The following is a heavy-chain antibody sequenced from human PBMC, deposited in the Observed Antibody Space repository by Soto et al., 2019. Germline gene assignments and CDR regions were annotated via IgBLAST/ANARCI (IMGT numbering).Heavy chain of an antibody. D-gene: IGHD5-12*01. CDR2: IISIFGTP. V-gene: IGHV1-69*12. Sequence: QVQLVQSGAELKKPGSSVKVSCRASRATFSISVFNWVRQAPGQGLEWMGGIISIFGTPNYSQKFQGRVTITADESTSTGYMELNNLRSDDTAIYYCARDLGGGYEPGDYWGQGTQVTVSS. J-gene: IGHJ4*02. CDR3: ARDLGGGYEPGDY. CDR1: RATFSISV.